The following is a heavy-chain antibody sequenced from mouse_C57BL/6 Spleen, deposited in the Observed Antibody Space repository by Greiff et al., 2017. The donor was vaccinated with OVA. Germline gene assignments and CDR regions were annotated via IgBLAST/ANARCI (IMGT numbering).Heavy chain of an antibody. CDR2: IYPGDGDT. CDR3: ARWDGYYYAMDY. J-gene: IGHJ4*01. V-gene: IGHV1-82*01. CDR1: GYAFSSSW. Sequence: VKLQESGPELVKPGASVKISCKASGYAFSSSWMNWVKQRPGKGLEWIGRIYPGDGDTNYNGKFKGKATLTADKSSSTAYMQLSSLTSEDSAVYFCARWDGYYYAMDYWGQGTSVTVSS. D-gene: IGHD2-3*01.